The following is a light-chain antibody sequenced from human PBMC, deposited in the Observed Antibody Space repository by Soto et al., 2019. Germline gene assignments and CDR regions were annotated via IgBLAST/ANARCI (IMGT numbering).Light chain of an antibody. CDR3: GTWDSSLSGAV. CDR2: ENN. CDR1: SSNIESNY. J-gene: IGLJ7*01. Sequence: QSVLTQPPSVSAAPGQKVTISCSGSSSNIESNYVSWYQQLPGTAPKLLVYENNKRPSGIPDRFSGSESGTSATLDITGLQTGDEADYYCGTWDSSLSGAVFGGGTQLTVL. V-gene: IGLV1-51*02.